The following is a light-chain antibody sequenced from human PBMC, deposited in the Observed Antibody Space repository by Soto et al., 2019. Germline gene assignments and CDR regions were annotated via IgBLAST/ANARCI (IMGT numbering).Light chain of an antibody. J-gene: IGKJ1*01. CDR2: KVS. CDR3: MQGTHWPWT. Sequence: DVVMTQSPLSLPVTLGQPASISCRSSQSLIHSDGDTYLNWFQQRPGQSPRRRTYKVSDRDSGVPDRFSGSGSGTDLTLKISRVEAEDVRIYYCMQGTHWPWTFGQATEVVIK. V-gene: IGKV2-30*02. CDR1: QSLIHSDGDTY.